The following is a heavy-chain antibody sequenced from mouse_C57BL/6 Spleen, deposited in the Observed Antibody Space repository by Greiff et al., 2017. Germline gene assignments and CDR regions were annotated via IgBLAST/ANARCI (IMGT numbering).Heavy chain of an antibody. Sequence: QVQLQQSGPELVKPGASVKLSCKASGYTFTSYWMHWVKQRPGQGLEWIGNINPSNGGTNYNEKFKSKATLTVDKSSSTAYMQLSSLTSEDSAVYYCARYYYGSPLYFDYWGQGTTLTVSS. V-gene: IGHV1-53*01. J-gene: IGHJ2*01. CDR2: INPSNGGT. D-gene: IGHD1-1*01. CDR3: ARYYYGSPLYFDY. CDR1: GYTFTSYW.